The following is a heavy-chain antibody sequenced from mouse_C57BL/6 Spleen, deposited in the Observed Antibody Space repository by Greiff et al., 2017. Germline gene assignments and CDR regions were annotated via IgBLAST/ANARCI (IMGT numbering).Heavy chain of an antibody. CDR2: IYPGSGST. D-gene: IGHD2-3*01. Sequence: QVQLQQPGAELVKPGASVKMSCKASGYTFTSYWITWVKQRPGQGLEWIGDIYPGSGSTNYNEKFKSKATLTVDTSSSTAYMQLSSLTSEDSAVYYCARSDDGYYAVFAYWGQGTLVTVSA. V-gene: IGHV1-55*01. CDR1: GYTFTSYW. J-gene: IGHJ3*01. CDR3: ARSDDGYYAVFAY.